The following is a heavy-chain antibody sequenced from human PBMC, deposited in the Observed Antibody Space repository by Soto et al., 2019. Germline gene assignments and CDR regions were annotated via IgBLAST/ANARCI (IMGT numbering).Heavy chain of an antibody. CDR2: INPSGGST. CDR1: GYTFTSYY. Sequence: QVQLVQSGAEVKKPGASVKVSCKASGYTFTSYYMHWVRQAPGQGLEWMGIINPSGGSTSYAQKFQGRVTMTRDTSTSTVYMELSSLRSEDTAVYYCARNWYYYDSSGYHEDAFDIWGQGTMVTVSS. D-gene: IGHD3-22*01. V-gene: IGHV1-46*01. CDR3: ARNWYYYDSSGYHEDAFDI. J-gene: IGHJ3*02.